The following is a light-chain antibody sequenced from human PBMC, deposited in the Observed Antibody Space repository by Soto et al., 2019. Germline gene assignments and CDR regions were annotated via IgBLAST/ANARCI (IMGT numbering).Light chain of an antibody. CDR2: AAS. V-gene: IGKV1D-12*01. J-gene: IGKJ4*01. Sequence: DIQMTQSPSSVSASVGDRVTITCRASQVISNWLVWYQQKPGKAPKLLIYAASSLQSGVPSRFSGSGSGTDFPLTINSLQPEDFATYYCQQADSFPTFGGGTKVEIK. CDR1: QVISNW. CDR3: QQADSFPT.